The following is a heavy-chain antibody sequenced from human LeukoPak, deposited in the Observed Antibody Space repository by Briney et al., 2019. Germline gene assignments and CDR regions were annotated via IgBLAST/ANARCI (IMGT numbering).Heavy chain of an antibody. CDR2: INSDGINT. J-gene: IGHJ5*02. CDR3: ARDLGQYYDTSDNWFDP. D-gene: IGHD3-22*01. Sequence: PGGTLRLSCVASGFTFRSYGMSWVRQAPGKGLEWVSRINSDGINTSYADSVKGRFTISRDNAKNTLNLQMNSLRAEDTAVYYCARDLGQYYDTSDNWFDPWGQGTLVTVSS. V-gene: IGHV3-74*01. CDR1: GFTFRSYG.